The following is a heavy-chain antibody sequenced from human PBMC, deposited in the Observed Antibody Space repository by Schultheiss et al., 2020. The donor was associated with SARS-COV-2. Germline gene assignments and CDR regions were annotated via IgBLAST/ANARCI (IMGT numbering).Heavy chain of an antibody. CDR1: RGSFSSYY. CDR2: INHSGST. V-gene: IGHV4-34*01. J-gene: IGHJ4*02. D-gene: IGHD3-22*01. CDR3: ATLRGYDSSGYYPDY. Sequence: SETLSLTCTVHRGSFSSYYWSWVRQSPGKGLEWIGEINHSGSTNYNPSLKSRVTISVDTSKNQFSLKLSSVTAADTAVYYCATLRGYDSSGYYPDYWGQGTLVTVSS.